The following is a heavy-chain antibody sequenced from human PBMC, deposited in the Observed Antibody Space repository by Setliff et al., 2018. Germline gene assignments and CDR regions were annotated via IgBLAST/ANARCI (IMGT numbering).Heavy chain of an antibody. CDR2: IYIGGSA. D-gene: IGHD6-19*01. V-gene: IGHV4-4*07. Sequence: PSETLSLTCTVSGGSISSYYWSWIRQPAGKGLEWIGHIYIGGSANYNPSLKSRVTMLIDTSKNQFSLKLNSVTAADMAVYYCAREQWLDPPGYYYMDVWAKGTTVTVSS. J-gene: IGHJ6*03. CDR3: AREQWLDPPGYYYMDV. CDR1: GGSISSYY.